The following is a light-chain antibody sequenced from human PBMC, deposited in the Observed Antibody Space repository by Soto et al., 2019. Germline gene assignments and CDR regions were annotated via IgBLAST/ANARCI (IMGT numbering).Light chain of an antibody. V-gene: IGKV1-9*01. J-gene: IGKJ4*01. Sequence: DIQLTQSPSFLSASVGDRITITCRASEAIRSYLAWYQQKPGEAPNLLIYAASTLQSGVPSRFSGSGSGAESALTISSLQPDDSATYYCQQLNRFPLTFGGGTKVEIK. CDR1: EAIRSY. CDR3: QQLNRFPLT. CDR2: AAS.